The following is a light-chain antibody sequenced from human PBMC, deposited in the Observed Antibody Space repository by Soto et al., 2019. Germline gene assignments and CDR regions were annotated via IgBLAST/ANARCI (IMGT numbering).Light chain of an antibody. Sequence: EIVMTQSPATLSLSPGERATLSCRASQSVSSNLAWYQQKPGQAPRLLIYGASTRATGIPARFSGRGSGTECPLTISSLQSEDFAVYYCQQYKNWPYTFGQGTKLEIK. V-gene: IGKV3-15*01. J-gene: IGKJ2*01. CDR1: QSVSSN. CDR3: QQYKNWPYT. CDR2: GAS.